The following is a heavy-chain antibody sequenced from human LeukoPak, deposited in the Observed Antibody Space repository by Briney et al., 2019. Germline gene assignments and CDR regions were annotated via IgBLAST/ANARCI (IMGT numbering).Heavy chain of an antibody. CDR1: GYTFTSYG. J-gene: IGHJ4*02. CDR2: ISAYNGST. Sequence: ASVKVSCKASGYTFTSYGTIWLRQAPGQGLEWMGWISAYNGSTNYAQMFQGRVTMTTDTSTSTAYMELRSLRSDDTAVYYCAREATVTSQSFDYWGQGTLVTVSS. V-gene: IGHV1-18*01. CDR3: AREATVTSQSFDY. D-gene: IGHD4-17*01.